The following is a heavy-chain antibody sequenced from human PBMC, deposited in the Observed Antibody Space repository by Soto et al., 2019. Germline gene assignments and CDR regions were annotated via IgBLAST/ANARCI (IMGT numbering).Heavy chain of an antibody. J-gene: IGHJ4*02. V-gene: IGHV4-59*01. CDR3: ARSGDCSGSSCFAGY. Sequence: PSETLSLTCTVSGGSISSYYWSWIRQPPGKGLEWIGYIYYSGSTNYSPSLQSRVTISVDTSKNQFSLKLSSVTAVDTAVYYCARSGDCSGSSCFAGYWGQGTLVTVSS. D-gene: IGHD2-15*01. CDR2: IYYSGST. CDR1: GGSISSYY.